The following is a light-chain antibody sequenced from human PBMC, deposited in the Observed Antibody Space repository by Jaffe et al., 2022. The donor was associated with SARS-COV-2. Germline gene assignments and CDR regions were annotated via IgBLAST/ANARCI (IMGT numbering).Light chain of an antibody. J-gene: IGLJ2*01. CDR3: CSYAGSYTWL. V-gene: IGLV2-11*01. CDR1: SSDVGGYNY. Sequence: QSALTQPRSVSGSPGQSVTISCTGTSSDVGGYNYVSWYQQHPGKAPKLIIYDVTKWPSGVPARFSGSKSGNTASLTISGLQADDEANYYCCSYAGSYTWLFGGGTKLTVL. CDR2: DVT.